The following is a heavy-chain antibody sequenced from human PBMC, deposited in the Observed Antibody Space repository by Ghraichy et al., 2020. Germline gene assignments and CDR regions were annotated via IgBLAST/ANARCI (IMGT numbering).Heavy chain of an antibody. J-gene: IGHJ3*01. V-gene: IGHV4-59*01. CDR3: ARSPLGYAFDV. D-gene: IGHD1-26*01. CDR2: VYYTGST. Sequence: SQTLSLTCTVSGGSISGYYWTWIRQPPGKGLEWIGYVYYTGSTNYNPSLKSRVTISLHTSKNQFSLNLSSVTAADTAVYYCARSPLGYAFDVWGQGTMVIVSS. CDR1: GGSISGYY.